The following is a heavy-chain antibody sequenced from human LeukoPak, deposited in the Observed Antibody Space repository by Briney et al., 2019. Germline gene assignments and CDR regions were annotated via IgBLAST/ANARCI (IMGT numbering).Heavy chain of an antibody. Sequence: ASVKVSCKVSGYTLTELSMHWVRQAPGKGLEWMGGFDPEDGETIYAQKFQGRVTMTEDTSTDTAYMELSSLRSEDTAVYYCATVRDTIFGVVTNWFDPWGQGTLVTVSS. V-gene: IGHV1-24*01. CDR2: FDPEDGET. J-gene: IGHJ5*02. CDR3: ATVRDTIFGVVTNWFDP. D-gene: IGHD3-3*01. CDR1: GYTLTELS.